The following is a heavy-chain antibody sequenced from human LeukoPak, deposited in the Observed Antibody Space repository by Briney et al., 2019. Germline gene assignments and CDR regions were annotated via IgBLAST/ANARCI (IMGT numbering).Heavy chain of an antibody. V-gene: IGHV3-21*01. CDR1: GFTFSSYS. J-gene: IGHJ4*02. CDR3: ARDPIAVAGN. Sequence: GGSLRLSCAGSGFTFSSYSMNWVRQAPGKGLEWVSSISSSSSYIYYADSVKGRFTISRDNAKNTLYLQMNSLRAEDTAVYYCARDPIAVAGNWGQGTLVTVSS. D-gene: IGHD6-19*01. CDR2: ISSSSSYI.